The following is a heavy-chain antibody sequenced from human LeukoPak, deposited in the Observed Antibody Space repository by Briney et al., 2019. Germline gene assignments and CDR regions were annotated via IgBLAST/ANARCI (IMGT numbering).Heavy chain of an antibody. CDR2: IIPIFGTA. CDR1: GGTFSSYA. J-gene: IGHJ6*03. V-gene: IGHV1-69*13. D-gene: IGHD2-8*01. Sequence: GASVKVSCKASGGTFSSYAISWVRQAPGQGLEWMGGIIPIFGTANYAQKFQGRVTITADESTSTAYMELSSLRSEDTAVYYCATLSVKVFHYYMDVWGKGTTVTVSS. CDR3: ATLSVKVFHYYMDV.